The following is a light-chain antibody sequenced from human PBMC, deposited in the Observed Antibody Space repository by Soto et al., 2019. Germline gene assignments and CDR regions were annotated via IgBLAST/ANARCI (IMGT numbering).Light chain of an antibody. CDR3: QQYNSYSGT. CDR2: DAS. J-gene: IGKJ4*01. Sequence: DIQMTQSPSTLSASVGDRVTITCRASQSISSWLAWYQQKPGKAPKLLIYDASSLESGVPSRFSDSGSGTEFTLTISSLQPDDFATYYCQQYNSYSGTFGGGTKVDIK. V-gene: IGKV1-5*01. CDR1: QSISSW.